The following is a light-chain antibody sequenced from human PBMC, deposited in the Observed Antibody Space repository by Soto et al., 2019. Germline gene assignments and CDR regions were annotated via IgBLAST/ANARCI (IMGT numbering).Light chain of an antibody. V-gene: IGLV2-14*01. CDR2: DVT. CDR1: SSDIGGYNY. Sequence: QSALTQPASVSGSPGQSITISCTGTSSDIGGYNYVSWYQQHPGKAPKLMIYDVTKRPSGVSDRFSGSKSGNTASLTISGLQGDDEAVYYCSSYISTSTLVAFGGGTKVTVL. CDR3: SSYISTSTLVA. J-gene: IGLJ2*01.